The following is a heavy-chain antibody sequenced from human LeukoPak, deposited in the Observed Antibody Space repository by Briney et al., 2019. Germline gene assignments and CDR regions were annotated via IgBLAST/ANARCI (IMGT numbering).Heavy chain of an antibody. D-gene: IGHD2-15*01. CDR1: GGPISSYY. CDR3: ARHGCCSGGTCWVN. J-gene: IGHJ4*02. CDR2: IYYSGTT. V-gene: IGHV4-59*08. Sequence: SETLSLTCTVSGGPISSYYWSWIRQPPGKGLEWIGYIYYSGTTKYNPSLNSRVTILVDTSKNQFSLKLSSVTAADTAVYYCARHGCCSGGTCWVNWGQGTLVTVSS.